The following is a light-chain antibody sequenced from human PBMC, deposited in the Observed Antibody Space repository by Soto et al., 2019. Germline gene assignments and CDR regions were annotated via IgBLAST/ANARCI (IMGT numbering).Light chain of an antibody. CDR3: QQYGRSPPWT. J-gene: IGKJ1*01. V-gene: IGKV3-20*01. CDR1: QSVSSSY. Sequence: ELVLTQSPVTLSLSPGERATLSCRASQSVSSSYLAWYQQKPGQAPRLLIYGASSRATGIPDRFSGSGSGTDFTLTITRLEPEDFAFYYCQQYGRSPPWTFGQGTKVDIK. CDR2: GAS.